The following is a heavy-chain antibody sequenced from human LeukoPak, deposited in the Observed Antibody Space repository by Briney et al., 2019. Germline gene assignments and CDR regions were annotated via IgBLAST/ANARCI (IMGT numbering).Heavy chain of an antibody. V-gene: IGHV4-39*01. CDR2: IYYSGST. D-gene: IGHD6-19*01. Sequence: SETLSLTCTVSGGSISSSSYYWGWIRQPPGKGLEWIGSIYYSGSTYYNPSLKSRVTISVDTSKNQFSLKLSSVTAADTAVYYCARLPIAVASYYFDYWGQGTLVTVSS. CDR3: ARLPIAVASYYFDY. CDR1: GGSISSSSYY. J-gene: IGHJ4*02.